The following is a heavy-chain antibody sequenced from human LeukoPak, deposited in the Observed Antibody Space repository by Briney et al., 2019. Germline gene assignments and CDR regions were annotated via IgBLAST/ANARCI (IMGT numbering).Heavy chain of an antibody. CDR3: ANGGLGGVVAPVDY. V-gene: IGHV3-23*01. D-gene: IGHD3-3*01. Sequence: TGGSLRLSCAASGFTFSSYAMSWVRQAPGKGLEWVSAISGSGGRTYYADSVKGRFTISRDNSKNTVYLQMNSLRAEDTAVYYCANGGLGGVVAPVDYWGKGTLVTVS. J-gene: IGHJ4*02. CDR2: ISGSGGRT. CDR1: GFTFSSYA.